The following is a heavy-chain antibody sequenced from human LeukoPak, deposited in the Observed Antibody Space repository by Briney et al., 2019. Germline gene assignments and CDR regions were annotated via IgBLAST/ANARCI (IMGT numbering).Heavy chain of an antibody. CDR2: IYSGGST. CDR1: GFTVSSNY. CDR3: ARVRPYSSGSELDY. Sequence: PGGSLRLSCAASGFTVSSNYMSWVRQAPGKRLEWVSVIYSGGSTYYADSVKGRFTISRDNSKNTLYLQMNSLRAEDTAVYYCARVRPYSSGSELDYWGQGTLVTVSS. V-gene: IGHV3-53*01. D-gene: IGHD6-19*01. J-gene: IGHJ4*02.